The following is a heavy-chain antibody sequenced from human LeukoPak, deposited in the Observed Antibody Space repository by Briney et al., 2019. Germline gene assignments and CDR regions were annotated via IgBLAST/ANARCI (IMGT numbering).Heavy chain of an antibody. CDR3: ARERLSNWFDP. J-gene: IGHJ5*02. D-gene: IGHD3-16*02. CDR2: IYTSGST. Sequence: SSETLSLTCTVSGGSISSGSYYWSWIRQPAGKGLEWIGRIYTSGSTNYNPSLKSRVTISVDTSKNQFSLKLSSVTAADTAVYYCARERLSNWFDPWGQGTLVTVSS. CDR1: GGSISSGSYY. V-gene: IGHV4-61*02.